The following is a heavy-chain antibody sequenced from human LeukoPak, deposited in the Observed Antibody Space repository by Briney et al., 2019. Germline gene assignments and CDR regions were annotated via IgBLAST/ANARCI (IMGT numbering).Heavy chain of an antibody. CDR1: GFTFSSYS. J-gene: IGHJ3*02. Sequence: GGSLRLSCAASGFTFSSYSMNWVRQAPGKGLEWVSYISSSGSTIYYADSVKGRFTISRDNAKNSLYLQMNSLRAEDTAVYYCASQLGDASDIWGQGTMVTVSS. CDR2: ISSSGSTI. D-gene: IGHD6-13*01. CDR3: ASQLGDASDI. V-gene: IGHV3-48*04.